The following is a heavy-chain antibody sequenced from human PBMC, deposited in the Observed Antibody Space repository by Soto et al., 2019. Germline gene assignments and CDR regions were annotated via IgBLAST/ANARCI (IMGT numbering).Heavy chain of an antibody. CDR2: IFDSGTT. D-gene: IGHD7-27*01. V-gene: IGHV4-30-4*01. J-gene: IGHJ4*02. CDR1: GGSITSDYSC. CDR3: ARGPSGDKVHY. Sequence: QVQLQESGPGLVKPSQTLSLTCTVSGGSITSDYSCWSWIRQPPGEGLEWIGHIFDSGTTYTNPSLRSPVAISLDTSKNHFSLTLSSVTAADPAVYYCARGPSGDKVHYWGQGALVTVSS.